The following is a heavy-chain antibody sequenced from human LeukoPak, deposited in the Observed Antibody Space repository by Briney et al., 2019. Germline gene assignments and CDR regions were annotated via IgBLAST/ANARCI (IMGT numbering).Heavy chain of an antibody. Sequence: GGSLRLSCAASGNYWMHWVRQAPGKGLVWVSHINSDGSWTSYADSVKGRFTISKDNAKNTVYLQMNSLRAEDTAVYYCVSFYETYWGRGSLVTVSS. J-gene: IGHJ4*02. V-gene: IGHV3-74*01. D-gene: IGHD2/OR15-2a*01. CDR2: INSDGSWT. CDR1: GNYW. CDR3: VSFYETY.